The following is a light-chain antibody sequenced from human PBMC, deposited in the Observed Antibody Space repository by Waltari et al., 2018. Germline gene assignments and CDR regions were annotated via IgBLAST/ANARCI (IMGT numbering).Light chain of an antibody. CDR1: SLRRYY. J-gene: IGLJ3*02. CDR2: CQD. Sequence: SSELTQDPAVSVALGQTVRITCQGDSLRRYYASWYQQRPGQAPKLVLFCQDNRPSGIPDRFSGSTSGETASLTITGAQAEDEADYYCHSRDTISTRVFGGGTRLTV. V-gene: IGLV3-19*01. CDR3: HSRDTISTRV.